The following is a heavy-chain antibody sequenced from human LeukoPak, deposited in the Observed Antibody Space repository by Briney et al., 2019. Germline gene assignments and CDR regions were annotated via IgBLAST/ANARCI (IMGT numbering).Heavy chain of an antibody. D-gene: IGHD3-22*01. CDR1: GYTFSSHY. V-gene: IGHV1-46*01. Sequence: GASVKVSCKASGYTFSSHYIHWVRQAPGQGPEWMGIINPSGGSTYYPQKFQGRVTMTGDTSTSIVYMELSSLRSADTAVYYCARFDSSGYSLDYWGQGTLVTVSS. J-gene: IGHJ4*02. CDR3: ARFDSSGYSLDY. CDR2: INPSGGST.